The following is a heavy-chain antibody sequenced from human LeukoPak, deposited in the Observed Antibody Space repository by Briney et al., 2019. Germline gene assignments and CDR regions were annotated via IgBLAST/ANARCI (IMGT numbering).Heavy chain of an antibody. J-gene: IGHJ1*01. CDR1: GFTFSSYA. V-gene: IGHV3-23*01. CDR2: ISGSGGTT. Sequence: PGGSLRLSCAASGFTFSSYAMSWVRQAPGKGLEWVSAISGSGGTTYYADSVEGRFTISRDNSKNTLYLQMNSLRAEDTAVYYCAKGGPVAADPRYFQHWGQGTLVTVSS. D-gene: IGHD6-19*01. CDR3: AKGGPVAADPRYFQH.